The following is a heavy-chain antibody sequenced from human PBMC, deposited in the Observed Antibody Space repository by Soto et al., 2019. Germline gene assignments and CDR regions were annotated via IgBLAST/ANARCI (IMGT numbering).Heavy chain of an antibody. Sequence: HVQLQESGPGPVTPSQTLSLSCTVSGVSITSGSYYWTCVRQSPGKGLEWIGYRYYSGNTNYNPSLKGRATISVDTSNNQFSLKLTSVTAADTAVYYCAXXXXXTSGQTFIGWGPDCWGQGTLFTVSS. CDR1: GVSITSGSYY. V-gene: IGHV4-30-4*01. CDR3: AXXXXXTSGQTFIGWGPDC. D-gene: IGHD6-19*01. J-gene: IGHJ4*02. CDR2: RYYSGNT.